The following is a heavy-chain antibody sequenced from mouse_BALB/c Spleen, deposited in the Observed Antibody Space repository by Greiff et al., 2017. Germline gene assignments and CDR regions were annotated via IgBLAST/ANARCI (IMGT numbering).Heavy chain of an antibody. V-gene: IGHV3-2*02. CDR1: GYSITSDYA. Sequence: EVQLQESGPGLVKPSQSLSLTCTVTGYSITSDYAWNWIRQFPGNKLEWMGYISYSGSTSYNPSLKSRISITRDTSKNQFFLQLNSVTTEDTATYYCARCDGYSLLAMDYWGQGTSVTVSS. J-gene: IGHJ4*01. CDR3: ARCDGYSLLAMDY. D-gene: IGHD2-3*01. CDR2: ISYSGST.